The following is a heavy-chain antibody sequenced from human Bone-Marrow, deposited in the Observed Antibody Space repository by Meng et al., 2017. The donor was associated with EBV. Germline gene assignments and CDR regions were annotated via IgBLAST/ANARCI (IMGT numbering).Heavy chain of an antibody. J-gene: IGHJ4*02. CDR2: IYNSGST. V-gene: IGHV4-4*02. Sequence: QVQLQQWGPGLVKPSGTLSLTCAVSGGSISSSYWRWWLPHPPRRGLWWSEEIYNSGSTNYNPSLKRRIIISVDKSKNHFSMKMCSVTAADTAVYYCASLAAAGPPFDYWGQGTLVTVSS. CDR1: GGSISSSYW. CDR3: ASLAAAGPPFDY. D-gene: IGHD6-13*01.